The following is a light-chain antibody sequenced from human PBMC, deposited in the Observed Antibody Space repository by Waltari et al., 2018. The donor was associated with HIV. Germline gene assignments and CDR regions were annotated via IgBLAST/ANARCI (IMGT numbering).Light chain of an antibody. Sequence: QSALTQPRSVSGSPGQSVPLSCTGPRSDVGGYNYVSWYQQHPVKAPKLMIYDVSKRPSGVPDRFSGSKSGNTASLTISGLQAEDEADYYCCSYAGSYTWVFGGGTKLTVL. V-gene: IGLV2-11*01. CDR3: CSYAGSYTWV. CDR1: RSDVGGYNY. J-gene: IGLJ3*02. CDR2: DVS.